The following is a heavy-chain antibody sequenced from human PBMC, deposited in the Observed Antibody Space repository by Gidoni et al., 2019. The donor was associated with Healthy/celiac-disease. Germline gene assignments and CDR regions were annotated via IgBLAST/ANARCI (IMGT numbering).Heavy chain of an antibody. D-gene: IGHD2-15*01. CDR3: ARDWGRVVVVAATPYYFDY. V-gene: IGHV4-34*01. J-gene: IGHJ4*02. CDR2: ITHSGST. Sequence: QVQLQQWGAGLLKPSETLSLTCAVYGGSFSGYYWSWIRQPPGKGLEWIGEITHSGSTNYNPSLKSRVTISVDTSKNQFSLKLSSVTAADTAVYYCARDWGRVVVVAATPYYFDYWGQGTLVTVSS. CDR1: GGSFSGYY.